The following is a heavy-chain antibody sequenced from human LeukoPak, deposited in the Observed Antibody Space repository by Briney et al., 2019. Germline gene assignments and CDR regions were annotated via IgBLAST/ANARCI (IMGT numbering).Heavy chain of an antibody. D-gene: IGHD6-13*01. CDR1: GFTFSSYA. CDR2: ISSSSSYI. V-gene: IGHV3-21*01. J-gene: IGHJ3*02. CDR3: ARTAIAAAGTGLYDAFDI. Sequence: GRSLRLSCAASGFTFSSYAMHWVRQAPGKGLEWVSSISSSSSYIYYADSVKGRFTISRDNAKNSLYLQMNSLRAEDTAVYYCARTAIAAAGTGLYDAFDIWGQGTMVTVSS.